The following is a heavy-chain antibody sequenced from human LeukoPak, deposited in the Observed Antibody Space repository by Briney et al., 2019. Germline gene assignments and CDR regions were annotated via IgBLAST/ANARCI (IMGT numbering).Heavy chain of an antibody. V-gene: IGHV3-7*01. CDR3: ARDWGVGSGYSYGQGTFDY. CDR1: GFSYSIYF. Sequence: GGSLRLSCAASGFSYSIYFMSWVRQAPGKGLEWVANRKQDGSEKYCVDSVKGRSTISRDNAKNSLYLQMNSLRAEDTAVYYCARDWGVGSGYSYGQGTFDYWGQGTLVTVSS. J-gene: IGHJ4*02. CDR2: RKQDGSEK. D-gene: IGHD5-18*01.